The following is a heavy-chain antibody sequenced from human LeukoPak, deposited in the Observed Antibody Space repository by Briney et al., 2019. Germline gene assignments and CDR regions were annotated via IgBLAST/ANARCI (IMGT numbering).Heavy chain of an antibody. CDR2: IYPGDSDT. Sequence: GESLKISCKGSGYSFTSYWIGWVRQMPGKGLEWMGIIYPGDSDTRYSPSFQGQVTISADKSISPAYLQWSSLKASDTAMYYCARLSSRPYYYGSGSSDNWFDPWGQGTLVTVSS. CDR1: GYSFTSYW. V-gene: IGHV5-51*01. D-gene: IGHD3-10*01. J-gene: IGHJ5*02. CDR3: ARLSSRPYYYGSGSSDNWFDP.